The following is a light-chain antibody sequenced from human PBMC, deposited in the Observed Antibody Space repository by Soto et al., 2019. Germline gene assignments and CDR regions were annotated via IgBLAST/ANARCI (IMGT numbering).Light chain of an antibody. Sequence: EIVLTQSPGTLSLSPGERATLSCRASQSVSRTYLAWYQQKPVQAPRPLIYATSSRATGIPDRFSGSGSGTDFTLTISRLEPEDFAVYYCQQRSDWPLTFGQGTRLEIK. CDR2: ATS. CDR1: QSVSRTY. J-gene: IGKJ5*01. CDR3: QQRSDWPLT. V-gene: IGKV3D-20*02.